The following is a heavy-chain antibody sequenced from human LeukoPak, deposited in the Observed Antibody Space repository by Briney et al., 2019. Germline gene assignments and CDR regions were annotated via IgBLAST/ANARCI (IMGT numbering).Heavy chain of an antibody. CDR1: GGSISSYY. D-gene: IGHD3-3*01. CDR2: IYYSGST. V-gene: IGHV4-59*01. J-gene: IGHJ5*02. Sequence: SETLSLTCTVSGGSISSYYWSWIRQPPGKGLEWIGYIYYSGSTNYNPSLKSRVTISVDTSKNQFSLKLSSVTAADTAVYYCARDRGQTDFWSGVNWFDPWGQGTLVIVSS. CDR3: ARDRGQTDFWSGVNWFDP.